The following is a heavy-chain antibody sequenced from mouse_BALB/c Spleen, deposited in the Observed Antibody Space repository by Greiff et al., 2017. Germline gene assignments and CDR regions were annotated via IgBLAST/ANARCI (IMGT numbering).Heavy chain of an antibody. CDR3: ARDAY. V-gene: IGHV1S137*01. CDR1: GYTFTDYA. J-gene: IGHJ3*01. CDR2: ISTYYGDA. Sequence: VKLMESGAELVRPGVSVKISCKGSGYTFTDYAMHWVKQSHAKSLEWIGVISTYYGDASYNQKFKGKATMTVDKSSSTAYMELARLTSEDSAIYYCARDAYWGQGTLVTVSA.